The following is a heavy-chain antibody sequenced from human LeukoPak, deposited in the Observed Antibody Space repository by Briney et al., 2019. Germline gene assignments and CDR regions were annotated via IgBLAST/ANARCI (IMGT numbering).Heavy chain of an antibody. CDR3: ARGALRYYYYGMDV. V-gene: IGHV3-23*01. D-gene: IGHD3-16*01. Sequence: GGSLRLSCAASGFTFSSYAMSWVRQAPGKGLEWVSGISGSGGSTYYADSVKGRFTISRDNSKNTLYLQINSLRAEDTAVYYCARGALRYYYYGMDVWGQGTTVTVSS. J-gene: IGHJ6*02. CDR1: GFTFSSYA. CDR2: ISGSGGST.